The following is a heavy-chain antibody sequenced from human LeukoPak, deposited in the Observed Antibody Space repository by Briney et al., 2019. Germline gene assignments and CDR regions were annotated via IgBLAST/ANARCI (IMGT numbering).Heavy chain of an antibody. CDR2: ISYDGSNK. CDR1: GFTFSSYG. D-gene: IGHD4-17*01. J-gene: IGHJ3*02. Sequence: RRSLRLSCAASGFTFSSYGMHWVRQAPGKWLEWVAVISYDGSNKYYADSVKGRFTISRDNSKNTLYLQMNSLRAEDTAVYHCAEGFYGDYVRDDDAFDIWGQGTMVTVSS. V-gene: IGHV3-30*18. CDR3: AEGFYGDYVRDDDAFDI.